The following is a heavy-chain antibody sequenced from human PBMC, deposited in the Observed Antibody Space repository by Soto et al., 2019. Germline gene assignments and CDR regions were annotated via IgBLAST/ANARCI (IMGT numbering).Heavy chain of an antibody. V-gene: IGHV3-15*01. D-gene: IGHD2-2*01. Sequence: EGKLVESVGGLVKPVGSLRLSCAASGFTFSNAWMSWVRQAPGKGLEWGGRIKSKTDGGTTDYAAPVKGRFTISRGDSKNTLYLQMNSLKTEDTAVYYCTPDAVRVPATSCDYWGQGTLVTVSS. J-gene: IGHJ4*02. CDR1: GFTFSNAW. CDR2: IKSKTDGGTT. CDR3: TPDAVRVPATSCDY.